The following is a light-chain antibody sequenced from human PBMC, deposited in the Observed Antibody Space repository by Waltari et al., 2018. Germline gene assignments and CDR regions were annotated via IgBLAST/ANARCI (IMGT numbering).Light chain of an antibody. CDR2: VNSDGSH. J-gene: IGLJ3*02. Sequence: QLVLTQSPSASASLGASVKLTCTLSSGHSSNVIAWHQQQSEKGPRYLMKVNSDGSHSKGDDIPDRFSGSSSGAKRYLTISSVQSEDEADYYCQTGGHGTWVFGGGTKLTVL. CDR1: SGHSSNV. CDR3: QTGGHGTWV. V-gene: IGLV4-69*01.